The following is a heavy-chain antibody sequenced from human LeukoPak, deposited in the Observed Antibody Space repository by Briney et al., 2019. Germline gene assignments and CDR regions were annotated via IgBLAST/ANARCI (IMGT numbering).Heavy chain of an antibody. D-gene: IGHD1-26*01. CDR1: GFTLSTYD. Sequence: GGSLRLSCAASGFTLSTYDMHWVRQPTGEGLEWVSIIYRAGDTYYPGSVKGRFTISRDNAKNSLYLQMNSLRAEDTAVYYCARWGGGSYAEYFDYWGQGTLVTVSS. J-gene: IGHJ4*02. V-gene: IGHV3-13*01. CDR2: IYRAGDT. CDR3: ARWGGGSYAEYFDY.